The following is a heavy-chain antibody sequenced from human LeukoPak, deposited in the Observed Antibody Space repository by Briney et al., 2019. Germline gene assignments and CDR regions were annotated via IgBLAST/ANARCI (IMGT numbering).Heavy chain of an antibody. D-gene: IGHD5-12*01. CDR1: GLTFKNFA. CDR3: AKGHSDYGTGFDC. Sequence: GGSLRLSCAASGLTFKNFAMSWVRQAPGKGLESVLVISGTGEKTYYADSVKGRFTISRDNSQSIVYLQMYSLRAEDTAVYYCAKGHSDYGTGFDCWGQGTLVPVAS. J-gene: IGHJ4*02. CDR2: ISGTGEKT. V-gene: IGHV3-23*01.